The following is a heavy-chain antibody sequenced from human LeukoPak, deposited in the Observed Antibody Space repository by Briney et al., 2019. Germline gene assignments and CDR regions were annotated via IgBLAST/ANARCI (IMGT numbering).Heavy chain of an antibody. V-gene: IGHV3-74*01. D-gene: IGHD3-3*01. CDR3: ATNGGDDFWSGYY. J-gene: IGHJ4*02. CDR2: INTDGSST. Sequence: SGGSLRLSCAASGFTFSSYWMHWVRQAPGKGLVWVSRINTDGSSTSYADSVKGRFTISRDNAKNTLYLQMNSLRAEDTAVYYCATNGGDDFWSGYYWGQGTLVTVSS. CDR1: GFTFSSYW.